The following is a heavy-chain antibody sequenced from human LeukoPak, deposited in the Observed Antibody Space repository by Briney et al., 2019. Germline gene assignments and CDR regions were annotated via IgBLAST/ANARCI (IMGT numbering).Heavy chain of an antibody. D-gene: IGHD3-3*01. J-gene: IGHJ6*03. CDR2: ISYDVSKK. Sequence: GGSLRLSCAASGFTFYSYVIHWVRQAPGKGLEWVALISYDVSKKYYADSVKGRFTISRDNAKNTLYLQMNSLRAEDTAVYNCASCLYYDFWSGYPTDYYYYMDVWGKGTTVTVSS. CDR3: ASCLYYDFWSGYPTDYYYYMDV. V-gene: IGHV3-30*03. CDR1: GFTFYSYV.